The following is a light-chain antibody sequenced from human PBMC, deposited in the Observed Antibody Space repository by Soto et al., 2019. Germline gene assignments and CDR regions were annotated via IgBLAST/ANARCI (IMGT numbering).Light chain of an antibody. CDR1: QSISAW. J-gene: IGKJ1*01. Sequence: DIQMTQSPSTLSASVGDRVTITCRASQSISAWLAWYQQKPGKAPKLLIYNASSLESGVPSRFSGSGSGTEFTLTSSSLQPDDFATYYCQQYNNYGSWTFGQGTKVEIK. CDR2: NAS. V-gene: IGKV1-5*03. CDR3: QQYNNYGSWT.